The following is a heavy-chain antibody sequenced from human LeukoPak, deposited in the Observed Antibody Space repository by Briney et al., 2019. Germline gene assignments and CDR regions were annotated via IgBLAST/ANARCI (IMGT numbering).Heavy chain of an antibody. CDR1: GFTLSSYG. J-gene: IGHJ4*02. Sequence: GGSLRLSCAASGFTLSSYGMNWVRQAPGKGLDWVAFLRYDGSTAFYEDSVKGRFTISRDSSKNTLYLQMNSLTPADTAIYYCAKDPYGGTYPSYFDYWGQGTLVTVSS. CDR2: LRYDGSTA. D-gene: IGHD1-26*01. CDR3: AKDPYGGTYPSYFDY. V-gene: IGHV3-30*02.